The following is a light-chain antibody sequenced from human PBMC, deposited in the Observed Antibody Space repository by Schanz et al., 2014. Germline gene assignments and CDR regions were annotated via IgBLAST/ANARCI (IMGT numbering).Light chain of an antibody. V-gene: IGKV3-20*01. Sequence: EIVLTQSPGTLSLSPGERATLSCRASQSVSSSYLAWYQQKPGQAPRLLIYGASSRATGIPDRFSGSGSGTDFTLTISSLEPEDFAVYYCQQRETFGPGTKLDIK. CDR1: QSVSSSY. CDR3: QQRET. J-gene: IGKJ3*01. CDR2: GAS.